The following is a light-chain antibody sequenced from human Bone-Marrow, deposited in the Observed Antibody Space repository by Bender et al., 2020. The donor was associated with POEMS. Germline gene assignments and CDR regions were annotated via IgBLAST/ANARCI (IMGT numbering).Light chain of an antibody. V-gene: IGLV1-44*01. CDR2: SSH. CDR3: AVWDDSLNGWV. J-gene: IGLJ3*02. Sequence: QSVLTQPPSASGTPGQRVTISCSGGSSNIGAHAVNWYQHLPGTAPKLLIYSSHRRPSEVPDRFSGSRSGPSASLAISGLQSEDEGDYYCAVWDDSLNGWVFGGGTKLTV. CDR1: SSNIGAHA.